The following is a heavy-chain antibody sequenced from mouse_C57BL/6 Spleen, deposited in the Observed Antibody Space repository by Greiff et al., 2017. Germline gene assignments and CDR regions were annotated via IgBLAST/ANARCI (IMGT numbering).Heavy chain of an antibody. D-gene: IGHD1-1*01. CDR2: IYPGSGRP. Sequence: QVQLQQPGAELVKPGASVKMSCKASGYTFTSYWITWVKQRPGQGLEWIGDIYPGSGRPNYNGKFKSKATLTVDTPSSTAYMQLSSLTSEDSAVYYGARDYYGSSFDYWGKGTTLTVSS. CDR1: GYTFTSYW. V-gene: IGHV1-55*01. CDR3: ARDYYGSSFDY. J-gene: IGHJ2*01.